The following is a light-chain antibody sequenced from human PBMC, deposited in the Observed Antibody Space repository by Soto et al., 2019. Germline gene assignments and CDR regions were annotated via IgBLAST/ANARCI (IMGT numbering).Light chain of an antibody. J-gene: IGKJ3*01. CDR1: QSVSSSY. V-gene: IGKV3-20*01. CDR3: QQYGSSPFT. CDR2: GAS. Sequence: EIVLTQSPGTLSVSPGERATLSCRASQSVSSSYLAWYQQKPGQAPRLLIYGASSRATGIPDRFSGSGSGTDFTLTISRLEPEDFAAYYCQQYGSSPFTFGPGTKVDIK.